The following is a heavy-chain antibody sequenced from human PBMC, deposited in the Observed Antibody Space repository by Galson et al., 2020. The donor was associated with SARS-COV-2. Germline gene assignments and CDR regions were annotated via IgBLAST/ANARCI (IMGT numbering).Heavy chain of an antibody. D-gene: IGHD3-16*01. CDR1: GYTFTGYY. CDR3: ARVYRKGGGSYYYMDV. Sequence: ASVKVSCKTSGYTFTGYYIHWVRRAPGQGLEWMGWINPNSGGTNYAQKFQGRVTMTRDTSISTAYMELSSLRSDDTAVYYCARVYRKGGGSYYYMDVWGKGTTVTISS. CDR2: INPNSGGT. V-gene: IGHV1-2*02. J-gene: IGHJ6*03.